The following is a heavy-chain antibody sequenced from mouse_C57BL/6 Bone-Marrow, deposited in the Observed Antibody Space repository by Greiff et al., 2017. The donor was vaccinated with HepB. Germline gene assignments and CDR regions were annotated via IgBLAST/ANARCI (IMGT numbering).Heavy chain of an antibody. J-gene: IGHJ1*03. Sequence: VQLQQSDAELVKPGASVKISCKVSGYTFTDHTIHWMKQRPEQGLEWIGYIYPRDGSTKYNEKFKGKATLTADKSSSTAYMQLNSLTSEDSAVYFCARSSYYYDYDDGDWYFDVWGTGTTVTVSS. CDR1: GYTFTDHT. V-gene: IGHV1-78*01. D-gene: IGHD2-4*01. CDR2: IYPRDGST. CDR3: ARSSYYYDYDDGDWYFDV.